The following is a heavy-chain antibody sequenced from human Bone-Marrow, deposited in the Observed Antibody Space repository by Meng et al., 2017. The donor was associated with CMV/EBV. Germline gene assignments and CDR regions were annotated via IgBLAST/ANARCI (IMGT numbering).Heavy chain of an antibody. Sequence: GSLRLSCTVSGASIRSSSYYWGWIRQPPGKGPEWIGSIYYNGSTYYNPSLKSRVAISVDTSKNQFSLKLSSVTAADTAVYYCASEDIVVVPAARGHWFDPWGQGTLVTVSS. CDR3: ASEDIVVVPAARGHWFDP. D-gene: IGHD2-2*01. CDR1: GASIRSSSYY. V-gene: IGHV4-39*07. J-gene: IGHJ5*02. CDR2: IYYNGST.